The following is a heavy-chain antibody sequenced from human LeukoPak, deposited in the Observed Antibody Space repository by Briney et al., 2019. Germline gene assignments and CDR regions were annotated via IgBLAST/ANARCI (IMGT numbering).Heavy chain of an antibody. V-gene: IGHV3-64D*06. J-gene: IGHJ6*02. D-gene: IGHD2-8*01. CDR1: GFTFNFYA. CDR2: ISSNGGSA. CDR3: VKGGVQHYYAMDV. Sequence: GGSLRLSCSAPGFTFNFYAMHWVRQAPGKGLEYVSSISSNGGSAYYADSVKGRFTISRDKSKSTLYLQMSSLRPEDMAVYYCVKGGVQHYYAMDVWGQGTTVTVSS.